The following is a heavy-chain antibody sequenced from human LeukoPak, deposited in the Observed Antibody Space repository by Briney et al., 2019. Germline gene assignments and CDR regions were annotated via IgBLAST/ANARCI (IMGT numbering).Heavy chain of an antibody. Sequence: SETLSLTCAVYGGSFSGYYWSWIRQPPGKGLEWIGEINHSGSTNYNPSLKSRVTISVDTSKNQFSLKLSSVTAADTAVYYCARGRSWYGDSYFDYWGPGTLVTVSS. CDR2: INHSGST. V-gene: IGHV4-34*01. CDR1: GGSFSGYY. CDR3: ARGRSWYGDSYFDY. J-gene: IGHJ4*02. D-gene: IGHD4-17*01.